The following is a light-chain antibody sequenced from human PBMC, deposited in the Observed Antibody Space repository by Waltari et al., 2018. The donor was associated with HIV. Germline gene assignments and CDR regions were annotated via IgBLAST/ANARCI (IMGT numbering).Light chain of an antibody. CDR1: SSDVGGYNY. CDR3: GSYAGSNNLL. J-gene: IGLJ2*01. CDR2: EVG. Sequence: QSALTQPPSASGSPGQSVTTSCTGTSSDVGGYNYVPWYQQHPGKAPKLLIYEVGKGARGVAVGFSAATSGNPAYRTVSGLQAEDEAEYYCGSYAGSNNLLFGGGTKLTVL. V-gene: IGLV2-8*01.